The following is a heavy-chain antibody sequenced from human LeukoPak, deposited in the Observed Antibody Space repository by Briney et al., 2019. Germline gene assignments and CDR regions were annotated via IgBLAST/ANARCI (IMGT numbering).Heavy chain of an antibody. V-gene: IGHV3-30*03. CDR2: ISYDGSKT. D-gene: IGHD1-26*01. CDR3: ARTMYITGSSDFDY. Sequence: HPGGSLRLSCAASGFTFSSYSMNWVRQAPGKGLEWVAVISYDGSKTYYADSVKGRFTISRDNSKNTLYLQMNSLRAEDTALYYCARTMYITGSSDFDYWGQGTLVTVSS. J-gene: IGHJ4*02. CDR1: GFTFSSYS.